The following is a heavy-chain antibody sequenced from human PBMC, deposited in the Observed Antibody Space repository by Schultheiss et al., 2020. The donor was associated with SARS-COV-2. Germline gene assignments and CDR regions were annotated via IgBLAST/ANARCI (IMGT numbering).Heavy chain of an antibody. CDR2: IYYSGST. CDR3: ARVKAAAGEYFDL. J-gene: IGHJ2*01. V-gene: IGHV4-61*01. CDR1: GGSISSSSYY. D-gene: IGHD6-13*01. Sequence: SETLSLTCTVSGGSISSSSYYWSWIRQPPGKGLEWIGYIYYSGSTNYNPSLKSRVTISVDTSKNQFSLKLSSVTAADTAVYYCARVKAAAGEYFDLWGRGTLVTVSS.